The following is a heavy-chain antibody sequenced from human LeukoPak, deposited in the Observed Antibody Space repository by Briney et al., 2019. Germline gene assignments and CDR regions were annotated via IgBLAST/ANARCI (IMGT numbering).Heavy chain of an antibody. CDR2: ISSSSSYI. CDR3: ARDLNFYSSGWYDY. D-gene: IGHD6-19*01. CDR1: GFTFSSYS. V-gene: IGHV3-21*01. Sequence: GGSLRLSCAASGFTFSSYSMNWVRQAPGKGLEWVSSISSSSSYIYYADSVKGRFTISRDNAKNSLYLQMNSLRAEDTAVYHCARDLNFYSSGWYDYWGQGTLVTVSS. J-gene: IGHJ4*02.